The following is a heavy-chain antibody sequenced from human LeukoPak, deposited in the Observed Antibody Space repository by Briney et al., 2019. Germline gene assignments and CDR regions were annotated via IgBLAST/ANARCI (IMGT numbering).Heavy chain of an antibody. CDR3: AKHQGLFRYFDWAPDAFDI. CDR1: GFTFSNYA. Sequence: GGSLRLSCAASGFTFSNYAMSWVRQAPGEGLEWVSGTNGGGVRPQYADSVKGRFNISRDNSKNTLYLQMNSLRAEDTAVYYCAKHQGLFRYFDWAPDAFDIRGQGTMVTVSS. CDR2: TNGGGVRP. D-gene: IGHD3-9*01. V-gene: IGHV3-23*01. J-gene: IGHJ3*02.